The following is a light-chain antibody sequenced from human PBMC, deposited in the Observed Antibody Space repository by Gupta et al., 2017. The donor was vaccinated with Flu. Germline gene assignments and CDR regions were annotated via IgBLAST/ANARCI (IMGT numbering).Light chain of an antibody. CDR1: QSLTTN. CDR3: QPGYSVIT. Sequence: DIQMTQSPSSLSASVGDRVTITCRASQSLTTNLNWYQHKPGRAPYLLIYDTSFLRSGVPSRFSGSGAATDFTLTSSRLQPEDIATYYCQPGYSVITFGQGTRLEIK. J-gene: IGKJ5*01. V-gene: IGKV1-39*01. CDR2: DTS.